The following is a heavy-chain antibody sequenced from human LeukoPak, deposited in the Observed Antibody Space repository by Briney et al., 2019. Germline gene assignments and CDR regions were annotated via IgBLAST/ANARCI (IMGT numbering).Heavy chain of an antibody. V-gene: IGHV3-23*01. J-gene: IGHJ4*02. D-gene: IGHD6-19*01. CDR1: GFTFSSYA. Sequence: GGSLRLSCAASGFTFSSYAMTWVRQAPGKGLECVSGISGSGGTTYYADSVKGRFTISRDNSKNTLYLQMNSLRAEDTALYYCAKDHDYSSRPYYFDYWGQGTLVTVSS. CDR3: AKDHDYSSRPYYFDY. CDR2: ISGSGGTT.